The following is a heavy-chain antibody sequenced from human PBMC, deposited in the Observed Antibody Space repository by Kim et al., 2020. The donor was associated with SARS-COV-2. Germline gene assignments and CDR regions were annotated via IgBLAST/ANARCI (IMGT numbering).Heavy chain of an antibody. Sequence: GGSLRLSCAASGFTFSSYSMNWVRQAPGKGLEWVASISSSSSYIYYADPVKGRSTISRDTTKNSLFLHMNSLSADDTALYYCAISRGYNDSNGQGVVDY. V-gene: IGHV3-21*01. J-gene: IGHJ4*01. CDR2: ISSSSSYI. D-gene: IGHD3-22*01. CDR1: GFTFSSYS. CDR3: AISRGYNDSNGQGVVDY.